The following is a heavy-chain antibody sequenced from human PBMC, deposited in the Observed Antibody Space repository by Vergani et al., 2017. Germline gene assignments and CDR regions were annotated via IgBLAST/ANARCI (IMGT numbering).Heavy chain of an antibody. CDR1: GGSLSGYY. CDR2: VEDSGYF. J-gene: IGHJ4*02. V-gene: IGHV4-59*01. D-gene: IGHD2-15*01. Sequence: QVQLQESGPGLVRPSETLSLTCTVSGGSLSGYYWNWIWQTPGEGLEWIGYVEDSGYFNYNPSLKTRVTMSSDTSNNQFSLMLSSVTVTDTAVYYCARSIVSRNTPDYFDNWGQGTLVTVSS. CDR3: ARSIVSRNTPDYFDN.